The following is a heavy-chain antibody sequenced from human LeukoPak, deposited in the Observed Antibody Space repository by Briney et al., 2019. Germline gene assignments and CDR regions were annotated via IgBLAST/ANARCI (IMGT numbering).Heavy chain of an antibody. J-gene: IGHJ4*02. Sequence: ASVKVSCKPSGYTFTSYAMHWVRQAPGHRLEWMGWINAGNGNTKYSQKFQDRVTITRDTSASTAYMELSSLRSEGTAVYYCARDRSFYDYWGQGTLVTVPS. CDR2: INAGNGNT. V-gene: IGHV1-3*01. CDR1: GYTFTSYA. CDR3: ARDRSFYDY. D-gene: IGHD3-3*01.